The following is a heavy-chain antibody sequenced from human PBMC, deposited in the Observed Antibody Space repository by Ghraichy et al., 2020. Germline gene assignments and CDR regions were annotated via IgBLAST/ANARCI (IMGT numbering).Heavy chain of an antibody. CDR1: GGSISSSNYY. CDR2: VYYSGST. V-gene: IGHV4-39*01. Sequence: SETLSLTCTVSGGSISSSNYYWGWIRQPPGKGLEWIGSVYYSGSTYYNPSLKSRVTISVDTSQNQFSLKLNSVTASDTAMYYCARPQQTGTTYTWFDYWGQRNLVTVSS. CDR3: ARPQQTGTTYTWFDY. D-gene: IGHD1-7*01. J-gene: IGHJ4*02.